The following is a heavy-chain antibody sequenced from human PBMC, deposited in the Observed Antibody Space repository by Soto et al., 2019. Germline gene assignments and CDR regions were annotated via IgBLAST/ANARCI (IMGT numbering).Heavy chain of an antibody. Sequence: QLQLQESGPGLVKPSETLSLTCTVSGASISSSRYYWGWVHQPPGKGLEWLGGIYYSGSTSYNPSLKSRVTISVDTSKKQFSLRLSSVAAADTAVYYCARLRTTFHYGMDVWGPGTTVTVSS. CDR1: GASISSSRYY. D-gene: IGHD1-7*01. V-gene: IGHV4-39*01. CDR3: ARLRTTFHYGMDV. CDR2: IYYSGST. J-gene: IGHJ6*02.